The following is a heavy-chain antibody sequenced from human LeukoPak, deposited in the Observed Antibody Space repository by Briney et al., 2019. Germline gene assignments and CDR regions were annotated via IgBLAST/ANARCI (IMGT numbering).Heavy chain of an antibody. D-gene: IGHD6-13*01. Sequence: GGSLRLSCAASGFTFSSYSMNWVRQAPGKGLEWVSYISSSSSTIYYADSVKGRFTISRDNAKNSLYLQMNSLRAEDTAVYYCARERGAYSSSWYFDYWGQGTLVTVSS. V-gene: IGHV3-48*04. J-gene: IGHJ4*02. CDR2: ISSSSSTI. CDR1: GFTFSSYS. CDR3: ARERGAYSSSWYFDY.